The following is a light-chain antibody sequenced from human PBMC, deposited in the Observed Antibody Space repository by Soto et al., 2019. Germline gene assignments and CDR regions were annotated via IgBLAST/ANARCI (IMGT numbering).Light chain of an antibody. CDR3: TSYAGSXNLV. CDR2: EVS. Sequence: QSFLTQPPSASGSPVQSVTISCTGTSSDICGYNYVSWYQQHPGKAPKLIIYEVSKRPSGVHDRFYGSKSGNTASLTVSGLQAEDEADYYCTSYAGSXNLVLAGGTK. V-gene: IGLV2-8*01. CDR1: SSDICGYNY. J-gene: IGLJ3*02.